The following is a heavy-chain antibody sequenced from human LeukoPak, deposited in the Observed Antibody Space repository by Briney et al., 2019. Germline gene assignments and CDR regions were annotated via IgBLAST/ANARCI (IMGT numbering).Heavy chain of an antibody. CDR1: GFTFSNYG. V-gene: IGHV3-30*02. D-gene: IGHD3-16*02. J-gene: IGHJ4*02. CDR3: AKDHGLMITFGGVIVA. Sequence: GGSLRLSCAASGFTFSNYGMHWVRQAPGKGLEWVAVIWYDGINKYYADSVKGRFTISRDNSKNTLYLQMNSLRAEDTAVYYCAKDHGLMITFGGVIVAWGQGTLVTVSS. CDR2: IWYDGINK.